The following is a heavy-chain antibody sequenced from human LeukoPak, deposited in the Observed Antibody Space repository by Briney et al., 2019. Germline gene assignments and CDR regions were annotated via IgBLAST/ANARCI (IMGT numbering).Heavy chain of an antibody. V-gene: IGHV4-34*01. CDR3: VRVFSGVVGDY. Sequence: PSETLSLTCAVYSGSFSGYYWSWIRLPPGKGLEWIGEIKDGGITNYNPSLRSRVTISIDTSKNQLSLKLSSATAADTAVYYCVRVFSGVVGDYWGQGTLVTVSS. CDR1: SGSFSGYY. D-gene: IGHD3-10*01. J-gene: IGHJ4*02. CDR2: IKDGGIT.